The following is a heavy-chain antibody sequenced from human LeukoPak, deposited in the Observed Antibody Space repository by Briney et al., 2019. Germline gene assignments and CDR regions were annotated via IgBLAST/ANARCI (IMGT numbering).Heavy chain of an antibody. V-gene: IGHV1-2*02. Sequence: ASVKVSCKASGYIFTDYYIHWVRQAPGQGLEWMGWINPHSGGTNYARLFHGRVTMTRDTSTTTAYMELSRLRSDDTAMYYCAKTDNKYDSRLLFNWGQGTQIIVSS. CDR2: INPHSGGT. CDR3: AKTDNKYDSRLLFN. D-gene: IGHD3-22*01. CDR1: GYIFTDYY. J-gene: IGHJ1*01.